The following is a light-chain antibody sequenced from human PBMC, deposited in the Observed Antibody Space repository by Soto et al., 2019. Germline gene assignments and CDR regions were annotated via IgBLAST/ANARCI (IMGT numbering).Light chain of an antibody. CDR3: QQTHTAPYT. J-gene: IGKJ1*01. CDR1: ESIRTY. CDR2: GAA. V-gene: IGKV1-39*01. Sequence: DIQVTQSPSSLSASVGDRVTITCRASESIRTYVNWYQQHPGKAPKLLIFGAANLQNGVPSRFGGSGSGTDFSLSISGLQVEDFATYYCQQTHTAPYTFXQGTKV.